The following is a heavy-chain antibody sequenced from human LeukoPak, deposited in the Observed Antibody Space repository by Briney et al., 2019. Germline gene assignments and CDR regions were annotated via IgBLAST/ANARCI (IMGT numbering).Heavy chain of an antibody. J-gene: IGHJ4*02. CDR1: GCSISSYY. V-gene: IGHV4-4*07. CDR2: IYTSGST. CDR3: ARGGSGSYAFDY. D-gene: IGHD3-10*01. Sequence: SETLSLTCTVSGCSISSYYWSWIRQPAGKGLEWIGRIYTSGSTNYNPSLKSRVTTSVDTTKNQFSLKLSPMTDADTAVYYCARGGSGSYAFDYWGQGTLVTVSS.